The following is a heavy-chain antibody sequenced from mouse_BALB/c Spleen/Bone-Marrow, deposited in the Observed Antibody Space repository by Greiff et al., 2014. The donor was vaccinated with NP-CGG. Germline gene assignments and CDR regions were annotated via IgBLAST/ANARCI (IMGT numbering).Heavy chain of an antibody. J-gene: IGHJ3*01. CDR3: ARNEGYGEAFAY. D-gene: IGHD2-2*01. CDR2: IDPANGST. Sequence: VQLKESGAELVKPGASVKLSCTASGFTFTDSYMHWVKQRPEQGLEWIGGIDPANGSTKYDPNFQGKATITADTSSNTAYLELSSLTSEDTAVYYCARNEGYGEAFAYWGQGTLVTVSA. V-gene: IGHV14-3*02. CDR1: GFTFTDSY.